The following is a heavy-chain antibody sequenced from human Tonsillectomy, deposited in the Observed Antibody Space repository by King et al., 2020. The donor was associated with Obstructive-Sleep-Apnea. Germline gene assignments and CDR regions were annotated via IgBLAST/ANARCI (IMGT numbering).Heavy chain of an antibody. V-gene: IGHV3-23*04. CDR1: GLTFSSYA. CDR2: ISGSGGST. D-gene: IGHD6-13*01. Sequence: VQLVESGGGLVQPGGSLRLSCAASGLTFSSYAMSWVRQAPGKGLEWVSAISGSGGSTHYADSVKGRFTISRDNSKNTLYLQMNSLRAEDTAVYYCAKVETAAAHYYYYGMDVWGQGTTVTVSS. CDR3: AKVETAAAHYYYYGMDV. J-gene: IGHJ6*02.